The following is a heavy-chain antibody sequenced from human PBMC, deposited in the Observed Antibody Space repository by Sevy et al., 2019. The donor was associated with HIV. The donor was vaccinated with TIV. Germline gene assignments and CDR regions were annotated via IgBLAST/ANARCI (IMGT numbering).Heavy chain of an antibody. CDR1: GFSFSTYA. D-gene: IGHD1-26*01. J-gene: IGHJ4*02. Sequence: GGSLRLSCAASGFSFSTYAMTWVRQAPGRGLEWVSSISDRGGRTYHADSVKGRFTISADYSKNTLFLQMYSLRVEDTAIYYCAKGGASAWHGLDYWGQGTLVTVSS. CDR3: AKGGASAWHGLDY. CDR2: ISDRGGRT. V-gene: IGHV3-23*01.